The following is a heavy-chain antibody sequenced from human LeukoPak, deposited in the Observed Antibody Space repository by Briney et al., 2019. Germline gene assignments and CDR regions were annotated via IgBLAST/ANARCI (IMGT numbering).Heavy chain of an antibody. CDR3: AKVLAPYSSGWYGGGFDY. CDR2: IRYDGSNK. Sequence: GGSLRLSCAASGFTFSSYGMHWVRQAPGKGLEWVAFIRYDGSNKYYADSVKGRFTISRDNSKNTLYLQMNSLRAEDTAVYYRAKVLAPYSSGWYGGGFDYWGQGTLVTVSS. V-gene: IGHV3-30*02. CDR1: GFTFSSYG. J-gene: IGHJ4*02. D-gene: IGHD6-19*01.